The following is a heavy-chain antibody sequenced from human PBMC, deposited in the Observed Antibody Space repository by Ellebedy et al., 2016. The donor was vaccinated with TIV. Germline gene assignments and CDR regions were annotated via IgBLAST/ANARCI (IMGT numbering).Heavy chain of an antibody. CDR2: IYYSGST. CDR1: GDSISSSNYY. J-gene: IGHJ4*01. D-gene: IGHD1-26*01. Sequence: MPSETLSLTCTVSGDSISSSNYYRAWIRQPPGKGLEWIGSIYYSGSTYYNPSLKSRVTISTDTSKNQISLRLSSVTAADTAVYYCLRGGRWERPDDYWGHGTLVTVSS. CDR3: LRGGRWERPDDY. V-gene: IGHV4-39*07.